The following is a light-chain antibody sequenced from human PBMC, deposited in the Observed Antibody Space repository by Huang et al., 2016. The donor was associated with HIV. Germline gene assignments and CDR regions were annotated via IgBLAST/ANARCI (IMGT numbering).Light chain of an antibody. Sequence: QSPSSLSASVGDRVTMTCRASQSVTTYLNWYQQRPGKAPKLLIYAASRLQGGAASRFSGSGSGTSFTLIISSLQPEDFATYYCQQSYSPPWTFGQGTTVEIK. CDR2: AAS. V-gene: IGKV1-39*01. CDR1: QSVTTY. CDR3: QQSYSPPWT. J-gene: IGKJ1*01.